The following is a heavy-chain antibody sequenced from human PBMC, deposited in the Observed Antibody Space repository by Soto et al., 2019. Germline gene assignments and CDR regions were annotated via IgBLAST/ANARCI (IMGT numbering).Heavy chain of an antibody. CDR1: GFTFSAYD. D-gene: IGHD1-1*01. J-gene: IGHJ4*02. CDR3: ARLSTIWTYFDY. Sequence: ESGGKLIQPGGSLRLSCEASGFTFSAYDMHWVRQSPGKGPEWVSGIGRAGDTYYADSVRGRFTTSRDNAKNSVYLQMNSLRAGDTAVYYCARLSTIWTYFDYWGQGSLVTVSS. CDR2: IGRAGDT. V-gene: IGHV3-13*01.